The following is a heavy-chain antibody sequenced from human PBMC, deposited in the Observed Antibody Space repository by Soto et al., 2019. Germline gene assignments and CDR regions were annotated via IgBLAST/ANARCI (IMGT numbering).Heavy chain of an antibody. CDR2: MNPNSGNT. V-gene: IGHV1-8*01. CDR3: ARGHAFTIFGVVINTNNEGDY. CDR1: GYTFTSYD. D-gene: IGHD3-3*01. Sequence: ASVKVSCKASGYTFTSYDINWVRQATGQGLEWMGWMNPNSGNTGYAQKFQGRVTMTRNTSISTAYMELSSLRSEDTAVYYCARGHAFTIFGVVINTNNEGDYWGQGTLVTVSS. J-gene: IGHJ4*02.